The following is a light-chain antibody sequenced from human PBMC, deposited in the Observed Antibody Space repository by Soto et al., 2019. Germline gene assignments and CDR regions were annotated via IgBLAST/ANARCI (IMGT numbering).Light chain of an antibody. CDR1: QTISSW. V-gene: IGKV1-5*03. CDR2: KAS. Sequence: DIQMTQCPSTLSGSVGDRVTITCRASQTISSWLAWYQQKPGKAPKLLIYKASTLKSGVPSRFSGSGSGTEFTLTISSLQPDDFSTYYCQHYNSHSEAFGQGTKVELK. J-gene: IGKJ1*01. CDR3: QHYNSHSEA.